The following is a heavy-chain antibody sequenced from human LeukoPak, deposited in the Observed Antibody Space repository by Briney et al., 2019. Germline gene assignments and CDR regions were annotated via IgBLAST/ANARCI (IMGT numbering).Heavy chain of an antibody. CDR2: IYYSGST. V-gene: IGHV4-31*03. Sequence: SETLSLTRTVSGGSISSGGYYWSWIRQHPGKGLEWIGYIYYSGSTYYNPSLKSRVTISVDTSKNQFSLKLSSVTAADTAVYYCASLKGNSGRREDNWFDPWGQGTLVTVSS. D-gene: IGHD1-26*01. CDR3: ASLKGNSGRREDNWFDP. CDR1: GGSISSGGYY. J-gene: IGHJ5*02.